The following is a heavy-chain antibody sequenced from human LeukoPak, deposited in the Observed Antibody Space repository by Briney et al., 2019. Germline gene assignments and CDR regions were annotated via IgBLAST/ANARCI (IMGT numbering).Heavy chain of an antibody. CDR3: ARHMVRGVMRGSNLDY. V-gene: IGHV1-69*13. D-gene: IGHD3-10*01. CDR1: GGTFSSYA. Sequence: SVNVSCKASGGTFSSYAISWVRQDPGQGLEWLGGIIPIFGTANYAQKFQGRVTITADEPTSTAYMELSSLRSEDTAVYYCARHMVRGVMRGSNLDYWGQGTLVTVSS. CDR2: IIPIFGTA. J-gene: IGHJ4*02.